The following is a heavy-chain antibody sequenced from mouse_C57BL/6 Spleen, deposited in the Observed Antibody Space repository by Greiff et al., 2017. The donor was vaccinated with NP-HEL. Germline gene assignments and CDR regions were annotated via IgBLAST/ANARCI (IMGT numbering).Heavy chain of an antibody. D-gene: IGHD1-1*01. CDR1: GFNIKDDY. J-gene: IGHJ2*01. CDR3: TSTTVVATRFDY. V-gene: IGHV14-4*01. CDR2: IDPENGDT. Sequence: VQLQQSGAELVRPGASVKLSCTASGFNIKDDYMHWVKLRPEQGLEWIGWIDPENGDTEYASKFQGKATITADTSSNTAYLQLSSLTSEDTAVYYCTSTTVVATRFDYWGQGTTLTVSS.